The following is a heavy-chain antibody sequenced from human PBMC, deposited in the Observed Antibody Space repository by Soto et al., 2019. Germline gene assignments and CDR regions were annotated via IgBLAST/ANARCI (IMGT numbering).Heavy chain of an antibody. V-gene: IGHV4-31*03. CDR3: ARMGQLEKFDY. J-gene: IGHJ4*02. Sequence: SETLSLTCTVSGGSISSGGYYWSWIRQHPGKGLEWIGYIYYSGSTYYNPSLKSRVTISVDTSKNQFSLKLSSVTAADTAVYYCARMGQLEKFDYWGQGTLVTVYS. CDR1: GGSISSGGYY. CDR2: IYYSGST. D-gene: IGHD6-6*01.